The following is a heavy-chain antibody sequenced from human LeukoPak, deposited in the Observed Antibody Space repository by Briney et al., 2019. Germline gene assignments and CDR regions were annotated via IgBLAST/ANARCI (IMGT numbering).Heavy chain of an antibody. J-gene: IGHJ3*02. CDR3: ARDCSVRAFDI. D-gene: IGHD2-15*01. V-gene: IGHV4-30-4*08. Sequence: PSETLSLTCTVSGGSISSGDYYWSWIRQPPGKGLEWIGYIYYSGSTYYNPSLKSRVTISVDTSKNQFSLKLSSVTAADTAVYYCARDCSVRAFDIWGQGTMVTVSS. CDR2: IYYSGST. CDR1: GGSISSGDYY.